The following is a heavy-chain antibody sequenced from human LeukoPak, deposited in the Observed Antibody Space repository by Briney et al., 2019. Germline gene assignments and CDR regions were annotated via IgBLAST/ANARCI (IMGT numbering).Heavy chain of an antibody. J-gene: IGHJ3*02. CDR3: ARPFTAYAFDI. V-gene: IGHV1-69*06. CDR2: IIPIFGTA. CDR1: GGTFSSYA. Sequence: ASVKVSCKASGGTFSSYAISWVRQAPGQGLEWMGGIIPIFGTANYAQKFQGRVTITADKSTSTAYMELGSLRSEDTAVYYCARPFTAYAFDIWGQGTMVTVSS.